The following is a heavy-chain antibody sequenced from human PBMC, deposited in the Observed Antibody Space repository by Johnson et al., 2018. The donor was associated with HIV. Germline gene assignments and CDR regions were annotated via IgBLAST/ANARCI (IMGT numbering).Heavy chain of an antibody. D-gene: IGHD3-22*01. J-gene: IGHJ3*02. CDR3: ARAGTRYDYDRSGSRGTFDI. V-gene: IGHV3-66*03. Sequence: VTLVESGGGLIQPGGSLRLSCAASGFTVSSNYMSWVRQAPGKGLEWVSVIYSGGKTYYADSVKGRFTISRDNSKNTLSLQMDSLRAEDTAVYYCARAGTRYDYDRSGSRGTFDIWGQGTMVTVSS. CDR1: GFTVSSNY. CDR2: IYSGGKT.